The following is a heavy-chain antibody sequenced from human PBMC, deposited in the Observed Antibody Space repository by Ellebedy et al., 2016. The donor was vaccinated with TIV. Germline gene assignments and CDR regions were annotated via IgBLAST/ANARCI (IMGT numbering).Heavy chain of an antibody. D-gene: IGHD3-16*01. CDR2: IYPGDSDT. V-gene: IGHV5-51*01. Sequence: PGGSLRLSCQGSGYNFTTYWIGWVRQMPGKGLEWMGLIYPGDSDTRYSPSFRGQVTISADKSISTAYLQWRSLKASDTAMYYCATSRLGDYDYYYWGQGTLVTVTS. CDR1: GYNFTTYW. CDR3: ATSRLGDYDYYY. J-gene: IGHJ4*02.